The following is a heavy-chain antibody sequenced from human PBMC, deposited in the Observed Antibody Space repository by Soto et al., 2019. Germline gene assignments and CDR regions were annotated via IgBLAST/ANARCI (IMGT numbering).Heavy chain of an antibody. Sequence: SVKVSCKASGGTFSSYAISWVRQAPGQGLEWMGGIIPIFGTANYAQKFQGRVTITADESTSTAYMELSSLRSEDTAVYYCAGGFPVDTALVDYSYSDIDVWAQGTTVTVSS. CDR1: GGTFSSYA. CDR2: IIPIFGTA. D-gene: IGHD5-18*01. V-gene: IGHV1-69*13. J-gene: IGHJ6*02. CDR3: AGGFPVDTALVDYSYSDIDV.